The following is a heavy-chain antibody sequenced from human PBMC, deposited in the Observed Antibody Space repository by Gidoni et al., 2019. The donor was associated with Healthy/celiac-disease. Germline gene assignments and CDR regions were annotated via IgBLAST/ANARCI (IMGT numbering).Heavy chain of an antibody. V-gene: IGHV3-48*03. CDR2: ISSSGSTI. CDR3: ARDVLGDSSGWYRWFDP. CDR1: GFTFSSYE. D-gene: IGHD6-19*01. Sequence: EVQLVESGGGLVQPGGSLRLPCAASGFTFSSYEMNWVRQAPGKGLEWVSYISSSGSTIYYADSVKGRFTISRDNAKNSLYLQMNSLRAEDTAVYYCARDVLGDSSGWYRWFDPWGQGTLVTVSS. J-gene: IGHJ5*02.